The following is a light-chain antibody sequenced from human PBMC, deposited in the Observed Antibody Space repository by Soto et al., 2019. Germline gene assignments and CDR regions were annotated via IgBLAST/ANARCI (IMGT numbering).Light chain of an antibody. V-gene: IGLV1-40*01. Sequence: QSVLTQPPSVSGAPGQRVTISCTGSSSNIGAGYDVHWYQHLPGTAPKLLIYGNSNRPSGVPDRFSGSKSGTSASLAITGLQAEDEADYYCQSYDSSLSGVFGTGTQLTVL. CDR1: SSNIGAGYD. J-gene: IGLJ1*01. CDR2: GNS. CDR3: QSYDSSLSGV.